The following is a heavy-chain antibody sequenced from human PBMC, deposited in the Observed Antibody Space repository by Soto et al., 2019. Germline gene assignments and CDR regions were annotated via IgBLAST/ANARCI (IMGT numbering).Heavy chain of an antibody. D-gene: IGHD3-22*01. J-gene: IGHJ5*01. CDR3: ARGHDRRVVVRTFDF. Sequence: GGSLRLSCAASGFTFSDNYMSWIRRAPGKGLEWVSYISSSGTTIYYGDSVKGRFTISRDNAKNSLYLQMNSLRAEDTAIYYCARGHDRRVVVRTFDFWGQGTPVTVS. CDR2: ISSSGTTI. V-gene: IGHV3-11*01. CDR1: GFTFSDNY.